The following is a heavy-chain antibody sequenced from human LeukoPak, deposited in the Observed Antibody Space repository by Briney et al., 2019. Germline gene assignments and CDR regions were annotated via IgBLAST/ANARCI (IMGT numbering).Heavy chain of an antibody. CDR3: ARKYDFWSGYPSYYYYGMDV. V-gene: IGHV3-33*01. CDR2: IWYDGSNK. D-gene: IGHD3-3*01. Sequence: PGGSLRLPCAASGFTFSSYGMHWVRQAPGKGLEWVAVIWYDGSNKYYADSVKGRFTISRDNSKNTLYLQMNSLRAEDTAVYYCARKYDFWSGYPSYYYYGMDVWGQGTTVTVSS. J-gene: IGHJ6*02. CDR1: GFTFSSYG.